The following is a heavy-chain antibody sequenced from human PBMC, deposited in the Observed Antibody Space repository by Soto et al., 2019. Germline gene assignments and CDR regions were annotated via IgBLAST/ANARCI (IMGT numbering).Heavy chain of an antibody. D-gene: IGHD3-22*01. CDR3: ARDYYDSSGEPNWFDP. CDR1: GGTFSSYA. Sequence: QVQLVQSGAEVKKPGSSVKVSCKASGGTFSSYAIRWVRQAPGQGLEWMGGIIPIFGTANYAQKFQGRVTITADKSTSTAYMELSSLRSEDTAVYYCARDYYDSSGEPNWFDPWGQGTLVTVSS. CDR2: IIPIFGTA. V-gene: IGHV1-69*06. J-gene: IGHJ5*02.